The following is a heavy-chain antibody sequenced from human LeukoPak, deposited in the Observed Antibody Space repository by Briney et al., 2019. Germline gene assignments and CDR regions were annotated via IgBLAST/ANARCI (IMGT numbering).Heavy chain of an antibody. J-gene: IGHJ6*03. CDR3: ARVFRGSFRAHYYYYYMDV. CDR2: IYYSGST. D-gene: IGHD3-10*01. CDR1: GDSISNSNYY. Sequence: SETLSLTCTVSGDSISNSNYYWGWIRQPPGKGLEWIGTIYYSGSTYYNPSLKSRVTISVDTSKNQFSLKLSSVTAADTAVYYCARVFRGSFRAHYYYYYMDVWGKGTTVTVSS. V-gene: IGHV4-39*07.